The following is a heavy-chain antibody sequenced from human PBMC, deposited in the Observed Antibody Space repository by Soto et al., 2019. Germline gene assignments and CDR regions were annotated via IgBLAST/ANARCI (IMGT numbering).Heavy chain of an antibody. V-gene: IGHV2-5*02. CDR2: IYWDDDK. J-gene: IGHJ3*02. Sequence: QITLKESGPTLVKPTQTLTLTCTFSGFSLSTSGVGVGWIRQPPGKALEWLALIYWDDDKRYSPSLKSRLTITKETSKNQVVITMTNMDHVDTATYYCAHRLQIPFGGVIEDNDAFDIWGQGTMVTVSS. CDR1: GFSLSTSGVG. CDR3: AHRLQIPFGGVIEDNDAFDI. D-gene: IGHD3-16*02.